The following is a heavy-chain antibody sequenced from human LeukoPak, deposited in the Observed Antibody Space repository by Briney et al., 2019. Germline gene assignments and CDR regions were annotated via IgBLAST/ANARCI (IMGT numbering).Heavy chain of an antibody. D-gene: IGHD3-22*01. V-gene: IGHV4-61*02. CDR3: AREEYYSDNSGYYPDF. Sequence: SETLSLTCTVSGDSISSGSYYWGWIRQPAGKGLDWIGRIYTSGSTNYNPSLKSRVTISVDTSKNQVSLKLSSVTAADTAVYYCAREEYYSDNSGYYPDFWGQGTLVTVSS. J-gene: IGHJ4*02. CDR1: GDSISSGSYY. CDR2: IYTSGST.